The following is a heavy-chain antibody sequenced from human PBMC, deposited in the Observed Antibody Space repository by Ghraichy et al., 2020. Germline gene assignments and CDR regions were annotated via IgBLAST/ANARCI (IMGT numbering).Heavy chain of an antibody. CDR2: ISDSSGSI. CDR3: ARDRDDIWGNYRYSFNC. Sequence: GGSLRLSCAASGFSFSTYSMNWVRQVPGKGLEWLSYISDSSGSICYADSVRGRFTVSRDNAKNSLFLQMNSLRDEDTAVYYCARDRDDIWGNYRYSFNCWGQGTLVTVSS. V-gene: IGHV3-48*02. D-gene: IGHD3-16*02. J-gene: IGHJ4*02. CDR1: GFSFSTYS.